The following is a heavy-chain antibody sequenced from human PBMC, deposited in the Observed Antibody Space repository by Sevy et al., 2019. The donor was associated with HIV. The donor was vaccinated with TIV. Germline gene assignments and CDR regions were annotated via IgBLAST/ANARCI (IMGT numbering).Heavy chain of an antibody. CDR2: IGYDGTDK. Sequence: GGSLRLSCTASGFTFSYYGMHWVRQAPGKGLEWVAFIGYDGTDKYYSESVKGRFAISRDNSKNTVFLEMNSLRTDDTAIYYCAKNTGSDGTGGLDYWGQGALVTVSS. CDR1: GFTFSYYG. D-gene: IGHD3-10*01. CDR3: AKNTGSDGTGGLDY. V-gene: IGHV3-30*02. J-gene: IGHJ4*02.